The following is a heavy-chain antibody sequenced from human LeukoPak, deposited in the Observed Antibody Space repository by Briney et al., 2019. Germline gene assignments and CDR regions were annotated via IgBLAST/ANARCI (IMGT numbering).Heavy chain of an antibody. V-gene: IGHV3-23*01. CDR1: GFTFSSYS. CDR3: TTVVFYYYDSSGYPH. D-gene: IGHD3-22*01. J-gene: IGHJ4*02. Sequence: GGSLRLSCAASGFTFSSYSMNWVRQAPGKGLEWVSAISGSGGSTYYADSVKGRFTISRDNSKNTLYLQMNSLKTEDTAVYYCTTVVFYYYDSSGYPHWGQGTLVTVSS. CDR2: ISGSGGST.